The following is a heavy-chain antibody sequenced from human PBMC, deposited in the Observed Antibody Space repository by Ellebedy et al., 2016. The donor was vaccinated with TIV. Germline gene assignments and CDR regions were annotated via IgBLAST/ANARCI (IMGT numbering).Heavy chain of an antibody. Sequence: AASVKVSCKASGGTFSSYAIRWVRQAPGQGLEWMGGIIPIFGTANYAQKFQGRVTITADKSTSTAYMELSSLRSEDMAVYYCARGWEPKVYYYYGMDVWGQGTTVTVSS. CDR1: GGTFSSYA. D-gene: IGHD1-26*01. CDR3: ARGWEPKVYYYYGMDV. CDR2: IIPIFGTA. V-gene: IGHV1-69*06. J-gene: IGHJ6*02.